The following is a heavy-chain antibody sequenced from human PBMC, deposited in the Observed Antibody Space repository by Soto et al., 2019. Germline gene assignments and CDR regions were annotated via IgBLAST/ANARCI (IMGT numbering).Heavy chain of an antibody. J-gene: IGHJ3*02. V-gene: IGHV1-69*01. D-gene: IGHD3-10*01. CDR2: IIPIFGTA. CDR1: GGTFSSYA. CDR3: ARDDGITMVRGVTSAFDI. Sequence: QVQLVQSGAEVKKPGSSVKVSCKASGGTFSSYAISWVRQAPGQGLEWMGGIIPIFGTANYAQKFQGRVTITADESTSTAYMELSSLRSEDTAVYYCARDDGITMVRGVTSAFDIWGQETMVTVSS.